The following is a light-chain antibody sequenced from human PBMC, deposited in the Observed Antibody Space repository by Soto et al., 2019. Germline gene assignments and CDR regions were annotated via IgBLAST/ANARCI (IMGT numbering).Light chain of an antibody. CDR2: DVS. V-gene: IGLV2-11*01. CDR1: SSDVGGYNY. J-gene: IGLJ2*01. CDR3: CSNAGSYAPHVV. Sequence: QSALTQPRSVSGSPGQSVTISCTGTSSDVGGYNYVSWYQQHPGKAPKLMIYDVSKRPSGVPDRFSGSKSGNTASLTISGLQAEDEADYYCCSNAGSYAPHVVFGGGTKLTVL.